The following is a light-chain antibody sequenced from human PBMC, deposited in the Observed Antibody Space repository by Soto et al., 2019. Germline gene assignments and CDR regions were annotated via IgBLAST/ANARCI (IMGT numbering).Light chain of an antibody. CDR2: EAT. CDR1: SSDVGDYNY. J-gene: IGLJ3*02. V-gene: IGLV2-14*01. Sequence: QSALTQPASVSGSPGQSIPLSCTGASSDVGDYNYVSWYQQHPGQVPKLIIFEATTRPSGVSDRFSGSRSGNTASLNISGLQAEDESDYSCLSHTGSRTLFVGGTKLAVL. CDR3: LSHTGSRTL.